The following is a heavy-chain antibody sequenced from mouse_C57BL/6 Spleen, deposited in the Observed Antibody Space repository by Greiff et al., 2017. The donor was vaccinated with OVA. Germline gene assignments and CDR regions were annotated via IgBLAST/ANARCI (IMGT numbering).Heavy chain of an antibody. CDR3: AKPYYSNYWFAY. Sequence: DVKLVESGGGLVKPGGSLKLSCAASGFTFSDYGMHWVRQAPEKGLEWVAYISSGSRTIYYADTVKGRFTISRDNAKNTLFLQMTSLRSEDTAMYYCAKPYYSNYWFAYWGQGTLVTVSA. V-gene: IGHV5-17*01. D-gene: IGHD2-5*01. CDR1: GFTFSDYG. J-gene: IGHJ3*01. CDR2: ISSGSRTI.